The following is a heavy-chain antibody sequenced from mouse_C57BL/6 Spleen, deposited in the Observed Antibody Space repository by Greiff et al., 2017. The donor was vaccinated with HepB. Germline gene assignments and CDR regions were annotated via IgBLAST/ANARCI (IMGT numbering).Heavy chain of an antibody. CDR1: GYTFTDYY. CDR3: ARRDYSNYWFAY. CDR2: INPYNGGT. Sequence: EVQLQQSGPVLVKPGASVKMSCKASGYTFTDYYMNWVKQSHGKSLEWIGVINPYNGGTSYNQKFKGKATLTVDKSSSTAYMELNSLTSEDSAVYYCARRDYSNYWFAYWGQGTLVTVSA. V-gene: IGHV1-19*01. J-gene: IGHJ3*01. D-gene: IGHD2-5*01.